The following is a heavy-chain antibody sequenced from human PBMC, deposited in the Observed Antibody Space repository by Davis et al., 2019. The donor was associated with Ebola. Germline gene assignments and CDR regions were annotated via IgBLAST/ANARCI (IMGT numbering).Heavy chain of an antibody. Sequence: MPSETLSLTCTVSGGSITSNYWNWIRQPPGKGLEWIGYIHHSGRTNFNPSLKSRVTMSVDSSKNQFSLKVNSVTAADTAVYYCARDRIERGFDWLLGYYYGMDVWGKGTTVTVSS. CDR2: IHHSGRT. V-gene: IGHV4-59*01. D-gene: IGHD3-9*01. CDR1: GGSITSNY. CDR3: ARDRIERGFDWLLGYYYGMDV. J-gene: IGHJ6*04.